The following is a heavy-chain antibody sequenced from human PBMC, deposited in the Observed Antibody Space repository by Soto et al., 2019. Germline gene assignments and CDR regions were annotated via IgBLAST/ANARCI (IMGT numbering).Heavy chain of an antibody. CDR1: GGTFSSYA. Sequence: SVKVSCKASGGTFSSYAISWVRQTPGQGLEWMGGIIPIFGTANYAQKFQGRVTITADESTSTAYMELSSLRSEDTAVYYCAREAIAAAGLRAYNWFDPWGQGTLVTVSS. V-gene: IGHV1-69*13. D-gene: IGHD6-13*01. J-gene: IGHJ5*02. CDR3: AREAIAAAGLRAYNWFDP. CDR2: IIPIFGTA.